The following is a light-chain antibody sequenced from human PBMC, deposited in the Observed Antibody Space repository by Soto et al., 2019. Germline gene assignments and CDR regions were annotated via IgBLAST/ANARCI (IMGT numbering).Light chain of an antibody. CDR2: GAS. CDR1: QSVSSSY. CDR3: QQYGSSLFT. Sequence: EIVVTQSPGTLSLSPGERATLSCRASQSVSSSYLAWYQQKPGQAPRLLIYGASSRATGIPDRVSGSGSGTDFTLTISRLEPEDFAVYYWQQYGSSLFTFGPGTKVDI. J-gene: IGKJ3*01. V-gene: IGKV3-20*01.